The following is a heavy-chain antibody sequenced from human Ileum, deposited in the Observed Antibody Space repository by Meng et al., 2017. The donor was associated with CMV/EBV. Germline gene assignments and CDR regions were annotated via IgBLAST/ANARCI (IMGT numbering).Heavy chain of an antibody. CDR2: MNPNSGNT. CDR1: GYTFTSFD. D-gene: IGHD3-3*01. CDR3: AGHYDFWKGGY. Sequence: ASVKVSCKAFGYTFTSFDISWVRQATGQGLEWMGWMNPNSGNTDYAQKFQGRVTMTRNTSISTAYMELSSLRSEDTAVYYCAGHYDFWKGGYWGQGTLVT. J-gene: IGHJ4*02. V-gene: IGHV1-8*01.